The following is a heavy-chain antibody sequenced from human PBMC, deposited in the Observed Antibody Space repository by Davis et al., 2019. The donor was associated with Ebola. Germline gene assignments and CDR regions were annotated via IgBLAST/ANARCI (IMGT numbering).Heavy chain of an antibody. J-gene: IGHJ6*04. Sequence: GGSLRPSCAASGITFRTYAMSWVRQALGKGLEWDSVISWSGGSTYYADSLKGRFTISRDNSKNTLYLQMNSLRAEDTAVYYCAKGLKSYYYDSSGSSFYYYFGMDVWGKGTTVTVSS. CDR2: ISWSGGST. CDR1: GITFRTYA. CDR3: AKGLKSYYYDSSGSSFYYYFGMDV. V-gene: IGHV3-23*01. D-gene: IGHD3-22*01.